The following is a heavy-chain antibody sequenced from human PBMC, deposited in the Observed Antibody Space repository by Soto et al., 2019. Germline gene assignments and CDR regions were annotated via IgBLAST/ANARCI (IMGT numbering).Heavy chain of an antibody. V-gene: IGHV4-30-4*01. CDR2: IYYSWST. D-gene: IGHD3-10*01. CDR1: GRSISSGDYY. Sequence: TLTLTCTASGRSISSGDYYWSSIRQPPGKGLEWIGYIYYSWSTFYNPSLKNRVTISLDTSKIQLSMKLSSLTAADTAVYYCVRDGGDNWFEPGGQGTLVTVSS. J-gene: IGHJ5*02. CDR3: VRDGGDNWFEP.